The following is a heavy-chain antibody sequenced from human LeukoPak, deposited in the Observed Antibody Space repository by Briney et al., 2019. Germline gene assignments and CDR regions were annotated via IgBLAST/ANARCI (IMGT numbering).Heavy chain of an antibody. Sequence: SQTLSLTCAISGDSVSSNSAAWNWIRQSPSRGLEWLGRTYYKSKWFNDYAVAVKSRITINPDTSENQFSVELNSVTPEDTAVYYCARDSGSYSTSYRFDSWGQGTLVTVSS. J-gene: IGHJ4*02. D-gene: IGHD6-6*01. CDR3: ARDSGSYSTSYRFDS. CDR2: TYYKSKWFN. V-gene: IGHV6-1*01. CDR1: GDSVSSNSAA.